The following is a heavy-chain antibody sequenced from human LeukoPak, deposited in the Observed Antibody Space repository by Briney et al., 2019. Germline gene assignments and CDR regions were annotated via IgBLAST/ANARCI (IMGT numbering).Heavy chain of an antibody. Sequence: GGSLRLSCAASGFTFSSYAMSWVRQAPGKGLEWVSGISGSGGSTYYADFVKGRFTISRDNSKNTLYLQMNSLRAEDTAVYYCAKGIAASRSSSSPDYWGQGTLVTASS. V-gene: IGHV3-23*01. J-gene: IGHJ4*02. D-gene: IGHD6-13*01. CDR1: GFTFSSYA. CDR3: AKGIAASRSSSSPDY. CDR2: ISGSGGST.